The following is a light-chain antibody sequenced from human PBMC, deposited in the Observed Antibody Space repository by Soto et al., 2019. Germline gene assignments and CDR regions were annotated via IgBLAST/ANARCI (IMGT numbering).Light chain of an antibody. CDR2: GAS. J-gene: IGKJ5*01. CDR3: QQYNNWPPIT. Sequence: EIVMTQPPATLSVSPGERATLSCRASPSVSSNLAWYQQKPCQAPRLLIYGASTRATGIPARFSGSGSGTEFTLTISSLQSEDFAVYYCQQYNNWPPITFGQGTRLEIK. V-gene: IGKV3-15*01. CDR1: PSVSSN.